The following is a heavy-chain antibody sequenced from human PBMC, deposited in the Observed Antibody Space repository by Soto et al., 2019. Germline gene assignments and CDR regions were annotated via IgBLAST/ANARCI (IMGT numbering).Heavy chain of an antibody. Sequence: GGALTLTCTASGFTFSNAWMSWVRQAPGRGLEWVGRIKSKTDGGTTDYAAPVKGRFTISRDDSKNTLYLQMNSLKTEDTAVYYCTTDLGTVTSAFDPWGQGTLVTVSS. D-gene: IGHD1-7*01. V-gene: IGHV3-15*01. CDR1: GFTFSNAW. CDR3: TTDLGTVTSAFDP. J-gene: IGHJ5*02. CDR2: IKSKTDGGTT.